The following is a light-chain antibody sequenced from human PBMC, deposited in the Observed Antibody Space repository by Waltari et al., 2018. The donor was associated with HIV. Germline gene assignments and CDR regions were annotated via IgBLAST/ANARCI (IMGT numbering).Light chain of an antibody. Sequence: IVLTQSPATLSVSPGEGATLSCRASQTLSTNLAWYQQKPGQAPRLLIYGASTRATGIPARFSGSGSGTEFTLTISSLQSEDFAVYFCQQYNNWPPYTFGQGTKLEIK. CDR1: QTLSTN. CDR2: GAS. CDR3: QQYNNWPPYT. J-gene: IGKJ2*01. V-gene: IGKV3-15*01.